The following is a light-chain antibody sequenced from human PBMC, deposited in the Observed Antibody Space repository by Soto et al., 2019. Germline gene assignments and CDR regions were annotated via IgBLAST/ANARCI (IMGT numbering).Light chain of an antibody. CDR2: AAS. V-gene: IGKV1-39*01. J-gene: IGKJ3*01. CDR1: QSISSY. Sequence: DIQMNQSPSSLAASVGDRVTITCRASQSISSYLNWYQQKPGIAPKLLIYAASSLQIEVPSRFSGSGSGTDFTLTISSVQAEDFATDYCQQSYSTSFTFGPGTKVDIK. CDR3: QQSYSTSFT.